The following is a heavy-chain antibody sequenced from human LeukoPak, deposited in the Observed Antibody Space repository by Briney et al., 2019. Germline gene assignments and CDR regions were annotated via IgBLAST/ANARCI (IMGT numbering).Heavy chain of an antibody. CDR1: GGSFSGYY. J-gene: IGHJ5*02. CDR3: ARGLGIGDSYQLLTSSWFDP. CDR2: INHSGST. D-gene: IGHD2-2*01. Sequence: SETLSLTCAVYGGSFSGYYWSWTRQPPGKGLEWIGEINHSGSTNYNPSLKSRVTISVDTSKNQFSLKLSSVTAADTAVYYCARGLGIGDSYQLLTSSWFDPWGQGTLVTVSS. V-gene: IGHV4-34*01.